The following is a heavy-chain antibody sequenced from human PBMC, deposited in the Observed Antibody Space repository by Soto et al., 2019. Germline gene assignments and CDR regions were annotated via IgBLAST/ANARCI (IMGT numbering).Heavy chain of an antibody. CDR3: ARALGELSPDYYYYYYMDV. Sequence: SQTLSLTCTVSGGSISSYYWSWIRQPPGKGLEWIGYIYYSGSTNYNPSLKSRVTISVDTSKNQFSLKLGSVTAADTAVYYCARALGELSPDYYYYYYMDVWGKGTTVTVSS. D-gene: IGHD3-16*02. CDR1: GGSISSYY. J-gene: IGHJ6*03. V-gene: IGHV4-59*01. CDR2: IYYSGST.